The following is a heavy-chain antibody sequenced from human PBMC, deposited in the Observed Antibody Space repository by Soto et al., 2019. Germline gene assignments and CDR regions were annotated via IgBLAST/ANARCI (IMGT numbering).Heavy chain of an antibody. Sequence: ASVKGSCKASGYTFTTYDINWVRQAPGQGLEWMGWMNPHSGYTGYAQKFQGRVSMTRNTSITTAYMELNSLRSDDMAIYYCARGYSGPRGQGTLVT. J-gene: IGHJ4*01. CDR3: ARGYSGP. D-gene: IGHD6-19*01. CDR2: MNPHSGYT. V-gene: IGHV1-8*01. CDR1: GYTFTTYD.